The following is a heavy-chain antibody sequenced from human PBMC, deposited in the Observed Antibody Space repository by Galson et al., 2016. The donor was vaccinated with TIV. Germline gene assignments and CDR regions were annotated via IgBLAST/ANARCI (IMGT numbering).Heavy chain of an antibody. CDR3: IREGSTVTMHHYFGLDV. CDR2: IYHSGST. Sequence: SETLSLTCAVSGYSISSGYYWGWVRQGKGLEWIGSIYHSGSTYHNPSLKSRLTISVDTSKNQFSLKLSSVTAADTAVYYCIREGSTVTMHHYFGLDVWGQGATVIVSS. J-gene: IGHJ6*02. D-gene: IGHD4-17*01. CDR1: GYSISSGYY. V-gene: IGHV4-38-2*02.